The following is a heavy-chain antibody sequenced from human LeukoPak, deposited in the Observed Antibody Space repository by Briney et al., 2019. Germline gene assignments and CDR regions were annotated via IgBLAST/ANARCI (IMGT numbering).Heavy chain of an antibody. J-gene: IGHJ4*02. CDR1: GGSISGFY. D-gene: IGHD5-12*01. CDR2: IYYSGSA. V-gene: IGHV4-59*08. Sequence: PSETLSLTCTVAGGSISGFYWGWIRQAPGKGLEWIGFIYYSGSANYNPSLKSRVTISIDPSKNHFSLKLRSVTAADTAVYYCASGMVARFDHWGQGILVTVSS. CDR3: ASGMVARFDH.